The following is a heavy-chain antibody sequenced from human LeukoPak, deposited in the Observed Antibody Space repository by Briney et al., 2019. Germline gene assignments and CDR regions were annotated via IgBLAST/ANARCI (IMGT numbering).Heavy chain of an antibody. Sequence: GGSLRLSCAASGFTLSSYWMSWVRQAPGRGLEWVANIKQDGSERYYVDSVKGRFTISRDNAKNSLYLHMNSLRAEDTAVYYCVRDKIVGATKNDYWGQGILVTVSS. CDR2: IKQDGSER. J-gene: IGHJ4*02. D-gene: IGHD1-26*01. V-gene: IGHV3-7*03. CDR3: VRDKIVGATKNDY. CDR1: GFTLSSYW.